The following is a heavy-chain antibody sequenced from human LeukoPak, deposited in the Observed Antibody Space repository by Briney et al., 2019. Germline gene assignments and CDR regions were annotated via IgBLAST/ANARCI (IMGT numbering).Heavy chain of an antibody. CDR1: GFTFSSYG. D-gene: IGHD6-19*01. Sequence: GGSLRLSCAASGFTFSSYGMHWVRQAPGKGLEWVAVISYDGSNKYYADSVKGRFTISRDNSKNTLYLQMNSLRAEDTAVYYCAKDAAVAGLFDYWGQGTLVTVSS. V-gene: IGHV3-30*18. J-gene: IGHJ4*02. CDR3: AKDAAVAGLFDY. CDR2: ISYDGSNK.